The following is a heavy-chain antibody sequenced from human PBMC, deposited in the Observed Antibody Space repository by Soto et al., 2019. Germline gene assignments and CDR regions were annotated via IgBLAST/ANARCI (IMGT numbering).Heavy chain of an antibody. CDR2: MNPNSGNT. Sequence: ASVKVSCKASGYTFTSYDINWVRQATGEGLEWMGWMNPNSGNTGYAQKFQGRVTMTRNTSISTAYMELSSLRFEVTALYYCARGPGSWYYYYLDVWGKGTTVTVSS. CDR3: ARGPGSWYYYYLDV. J-gene: IGHJ6*03. D-gene: IGHD6-13*01. CDR1: GYTFTSYD. V-gene: IGHV1-8*01.